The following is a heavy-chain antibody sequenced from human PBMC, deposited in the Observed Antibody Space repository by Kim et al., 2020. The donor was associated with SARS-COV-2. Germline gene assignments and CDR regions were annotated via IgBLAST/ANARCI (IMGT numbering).Heavy chain of an antibody. CDR3: ARAGSPIVVVPGYYMDI. Sequence: SETLSLTCAVYGGSFSGYYWSWIRQPPGKGLEWIGEINHSGSTNYNPSLKSRVTISVDTSKNQFSLKLSSVTAADTAVYYCARAGSPIVVVPGYYMDIWGEGTTVTVSS. CDR2: INHSGST. V-gene: IGHV4-34*01. CDR1: GGSFSGYY. D-gene: IGHD2-2*01. J-gene: IGHJ6*03.